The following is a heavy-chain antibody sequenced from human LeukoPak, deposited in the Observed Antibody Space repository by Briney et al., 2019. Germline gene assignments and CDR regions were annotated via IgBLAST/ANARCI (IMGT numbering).Heavy chain of an antibody. Sequence: SETLSLTCNVSGGSINSHYWSWIRQPPGKGLEYIGNIYYSGSTNYNPSLKGRVTISIDTSKNHFSLKLSSVTAADTAFYYCARGPGMATIKDWGQGTLVTVSS. D-gene: IGHD5-24*01. CDR2: IYYSGST. CDR1: GGSINSHY. CDR3: ARGPGMATIKD. V-gene: IGHV4-59*11. J-gene: IGHJ4*02.